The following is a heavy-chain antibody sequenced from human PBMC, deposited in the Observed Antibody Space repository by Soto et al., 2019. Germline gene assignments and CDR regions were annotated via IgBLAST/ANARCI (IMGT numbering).Heavy chain of an antibody. V-gene: IGHV4-39*01. CDR3: ARQFRGITRTTSWFDP. Sequence: QLQLQESGPGLVKPSETLSLTCTVSGGSISSSSYYWGWIRQPPGKGLEWIGSIYYSGRTYYNPSLKSRVTISVHTSKNQFSMKLSSVPAADTAVYYCARQFRGITRTTSWFDPWGQGTLVTVSS. CDR2: IYYSGRT. J-gene: IGHJ5*02. CDR1: GGSISSSSYY. D-gene: IGHD1-7*01.